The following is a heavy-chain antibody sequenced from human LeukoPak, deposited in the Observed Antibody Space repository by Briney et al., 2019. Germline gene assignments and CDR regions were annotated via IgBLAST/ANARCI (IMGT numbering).Heavy chain of an antibody. V-gene: IGHV1-18*01. CDR1: GYTLTELS. CDR3: ARSGSGYIHYFDY. Sequence: ASVKVSCKVSGYTLTELSMHWVRQAPGQGLEWMGWISAYNGNTNYAQKLQGRVTMTTDTSTSTAYMELRSLRSDDTAVYYCARSGSGYIHYFDYWGQGTLVTVSS. J-gene: IGHJ4*02. CDR2: ISAYNGNT. D-gene: IGHD3-22*01.